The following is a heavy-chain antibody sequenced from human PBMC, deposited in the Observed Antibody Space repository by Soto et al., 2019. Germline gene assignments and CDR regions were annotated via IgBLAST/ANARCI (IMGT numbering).Heavy chain of an antibody. J-gene: IGHJ6*02. CDR2: ISAYNGNT. V-gene: IGHV1-18*04. CDR1: GYTFTSYG. CDR3: AGDRVDMVAYYYYYGMDV. Sequence: QVQLVQSGAEVKKPGASVKVSCKASGYTFTSYGISWVRQAPGQGLEWMGWISAYNGNTNYAQKLQARVTMTTDTSTGTAYWGRGGLRSEDTAVYYVAGDRVDMVAYYYYYGMDVWGQGTTFTVSS. D-gene: IGHD5-12*01.